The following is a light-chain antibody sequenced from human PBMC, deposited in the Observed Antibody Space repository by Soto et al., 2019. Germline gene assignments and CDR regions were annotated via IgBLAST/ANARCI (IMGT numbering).Light chain of an antibody. J-gene: IGKJ2*01. CDR2: AAS. CDR3: QQSYSTPYI. CDR1: QIITDY. Sequence: DFQVTQSPSSLSASVGDRVTITCRASQIITDYLNWYQQKPGKAPKLLIYAASTLQSGVPSRFSGSGFGTDFSLTISSLQPEDFATYYCQQSYSTPYIFGQGTKLEIK. V-gene: IGKV1-39*01.